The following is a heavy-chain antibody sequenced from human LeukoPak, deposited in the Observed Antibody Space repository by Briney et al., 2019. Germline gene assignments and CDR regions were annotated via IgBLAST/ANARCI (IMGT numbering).Heavy chain of an antibody. Sequence: ASVKVSCKASGYTFTSYYMHWVRQAPGQGLEWMGIINPSGGSTSYAQKFKGRVTMTRDMSTSTVYMELSSLRSEDTAVYYCARDLSVAVAGPIREYYYYYMDVWGKGTTVTISS. CDR3: ARDLSVAVAGPIREYYYYYMDV. D-gene: IGHD6-19*01. J-gene: IGHJ6*03. CDR1: GYTFTSYY. CDR2: INPSGGST. V-gene: IGHV1-46*01.